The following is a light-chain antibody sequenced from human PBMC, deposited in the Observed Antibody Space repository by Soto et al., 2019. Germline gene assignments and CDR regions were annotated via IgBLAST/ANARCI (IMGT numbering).Light chain of an antibody. J-gene: IGKJ1*01. CDR2: GTS. Sequence: DIQMTQSPSSLSASVGDRVTITCQATQTISNSLNWYQQRPGKAPNLLIYGTSTLQGGVPSRFSGSGSGTDFTLTISSLQPEGSATYFCQESHTFLWGTFGQGTKVDIK. CDR3: QESHTFLWGT. CDR1: QTISNS. V-gene: IGKV1-39*01.